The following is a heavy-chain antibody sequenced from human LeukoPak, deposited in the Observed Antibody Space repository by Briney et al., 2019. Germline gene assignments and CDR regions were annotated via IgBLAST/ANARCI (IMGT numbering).Heavy chain of an antibody. CDR2: IYSGGST. J-gene: IGHJ1*01. Sequence: PGGSLRLSCAASGFTFSSYAMSWVRQAPGKGLEWVSVIYSGGSTYYADSVKGRFTISRDNSKNTLYLQMNSLRAEDTAVYYCAIYSYGYGYFQHWGQGTLVTVSS. V-gene: IGHV3-53*01. CDR3: AIYSYGYGYFQH. CDR1: GFTFSSYA. D-gene: IGHD5-18*01.